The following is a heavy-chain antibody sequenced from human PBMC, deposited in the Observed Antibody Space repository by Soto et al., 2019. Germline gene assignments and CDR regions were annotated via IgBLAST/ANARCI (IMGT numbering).Heavy chain of an antibody. D-gene: IGHD5-12*01. CDR3: AKVAVSRDGVWLAHV. V-gene: IGHV3-23*01. J-gene: IGHJ4*02. Sequence: EVQLLESGGHFVHPGGSLRLSCAASGFTFSDYAMIWIRQVPGKGLQWVSGLYGSGRGIHYAESVKGRFTISRDNSAYAVYLQMNNLRVEDSAIYYCAKVAVSRDGVWLAHVWGQGTVVTVSS. CDR1: GFTFSDYA. CDR2: LYGSGRGI.